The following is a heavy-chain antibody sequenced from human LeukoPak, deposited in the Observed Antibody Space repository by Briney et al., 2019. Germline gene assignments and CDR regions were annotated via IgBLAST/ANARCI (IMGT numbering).Heavy chain of an antibody. CDR1: GYTFTSYG. J-gene: IGHJ4*02. V-gene: IGHV1-18*01. D-gene: IGHD3-3*01. CDR2: ISAYNGNT. CDR3: ARDEEASYDFWRGYYTCDY. Sequence: GASVKVSCRASGYTFTSYGISWVRQAPGQGLEWMGWISAYNGNTNYAQKLQGRVTMTTDTSTSTAYMELRSLRSDDTAVYYCARDEEASYDFWRGYYTCDYGGQGTLVTV.